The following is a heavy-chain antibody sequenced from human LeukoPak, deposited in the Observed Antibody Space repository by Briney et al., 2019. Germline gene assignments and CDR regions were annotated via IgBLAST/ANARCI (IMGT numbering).Heavy chain of an antibody. J-gene: IGHJ4*02. D-gene: IGHD4-23*01. CDR2: IRYDGSNK. Sequence: GGSLRLSCAASGFTFSSYGVHWVRQAPGKGLEWVAFIRYDGSNKYYADSVKGRFTISRDNSKNTLYLQMNSLRAEDTAVYYCAKDYGGSSYYFDYWGQGTLVTVSS. V-gene: IGHV3-30*02. CDR3: AKDYGGSSYYFDY. CDR1: GFTFSSYG.